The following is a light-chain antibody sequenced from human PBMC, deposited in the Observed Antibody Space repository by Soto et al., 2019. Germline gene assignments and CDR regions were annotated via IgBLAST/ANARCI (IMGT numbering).Light chain of an antibody. CDR1: SSDVGGYNY. CDR3: NSYTSSSTTV. V-gene: IGLV2-14*01. Sequence: QSALTQPASVSGSPGQSITISCTGTSSDVGGYNYVSWYQQHPGKAPKLMIYEVSNRPSGVSNRFSGSKSGNTASLTISGLQAEDEADYYCNSYTSSSTTVFGTGTK. J-gene: IGLJ1*01. CDR2: EVS.